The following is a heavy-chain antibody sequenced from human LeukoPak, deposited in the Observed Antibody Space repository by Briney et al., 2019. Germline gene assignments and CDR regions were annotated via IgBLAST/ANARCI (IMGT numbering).Heavy chain of an antibody. D-gene: IGHD3-9*01. CDR1: GGTFSSYA. V-gene: IGHV1-18*01. CDR2: ISAYNGNT. J-gene: IGHJ6*02. CDR3: ASISTYYYYGMDV. Sequence: ASVKVSCKASGGTFSSYAISWVRQAPGQGLEWMGWISAYNGNTNYAQKLQGRVTMTTDTSTSTAYMELRSLRSDDTAVYYCASISTYYYYGMDVWGQGTTVTVSS.